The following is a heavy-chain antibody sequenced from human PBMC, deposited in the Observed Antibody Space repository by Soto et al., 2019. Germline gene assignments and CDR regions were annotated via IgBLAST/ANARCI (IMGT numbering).Heavy chain of an antibody. CDR3: ARAPDCSGGSCYFGSVGGWFDP. V-gene: IGHV4-59*01. CDR1: GGSISSYY. D-gene: IGHD2-15*01. CDR2: IYYSGST. Sequence: SETLSLTCTVSGGSISSYYWSWIRQPPGKGLEWIGYIYYSGSTNYNPSLKSRVTISVDTSKNQFSLKLSSVTAADTAVYYCARAPDCSGGSCYFGSVGGWFDPWGQGTLVTVSS. J-gene: IGHJ5*02.